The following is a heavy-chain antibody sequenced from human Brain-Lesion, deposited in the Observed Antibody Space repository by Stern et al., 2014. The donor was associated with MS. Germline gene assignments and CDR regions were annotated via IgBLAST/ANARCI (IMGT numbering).Heavy chain of an antibody. D-gene: IGHD6-19*01. CDR1: GYRFDNYW. CDR2: IYTADSDT. Sequence: EVQLVESGAEVKKPGESLKISCKGSGYRFDNYWIGWVRQQPGKGLEWLGIIYTADSDTRYSPSLQGQVTISADKSISTVYLQWSSLKASDTAMYYCARTYSSGWYGGHAFDIWGQGTMVTVSS. CDR3: ARTYSSGWYGGHAFDI. J-gene: IGHJ3*02. V-gene: IGHV5-51*01.